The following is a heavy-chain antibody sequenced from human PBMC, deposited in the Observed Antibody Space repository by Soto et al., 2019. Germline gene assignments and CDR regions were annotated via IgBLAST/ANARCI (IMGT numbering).Heavy chain of an antibody. CDR1: GGSISSGGYY. D-gene: IGHD3-3*01. J-gene: IGHJ4*02. CDR3: ASRRGRYYDLDS. CDR2: IYYSGST. V-gene: IGHV4-31*03. Sequence: PXETLSLTFTVAGGSISSGGYYWSWIRQHPGKGLEWIGYIYYSGSTYYNPSLKSRVTISVDTSKNQFSLKLSSVTAADTAVYYCASRRGRYYDLDSWGQGTLVTVSS.